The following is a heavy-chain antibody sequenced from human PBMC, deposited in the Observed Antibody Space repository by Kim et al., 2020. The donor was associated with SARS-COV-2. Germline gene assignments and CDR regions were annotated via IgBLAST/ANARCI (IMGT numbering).Heavy chain of an antibody. V-gene: IGHV4-39*01. CDR2: VYYTGDS. CDR1: GGTISSSGYY. CDR3: AIHFLGTSIRCLGLYHFDA. Sequence: SETLSLTCTVSGGTISSSGYYWGWIRQPPGKGLEWIGSVYYTGDSYYYPSLKSRVSISVDTSKNQLPLNLNSVNAADTAVYSCAIHFLGTSIRCLGLYHFDAWGQGTLVTVSS. J-gene: IGHJ4*02. D-gene: IGHD2-2*02.